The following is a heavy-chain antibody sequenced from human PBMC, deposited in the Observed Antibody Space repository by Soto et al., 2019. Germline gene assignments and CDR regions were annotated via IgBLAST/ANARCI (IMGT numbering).Heavy chain of an antibody. Sequence: GGSLRLSCAASGFTFSSYAMHWVRQAPGKGLEWVAVISYDGSNKYYADSVKGRFTISRDNSKNTLYLQMNSLRAEDTAVYYCASPPPGDYVPLIYWGQGTLVTVSS. V-gene: IGHV3-30-3*01. J-gene: IGHJ4*02. CDR3: ASPPPGDYVPLIY. CDR1: GFTFSSYA. CDR2: ISYDGSNK. D-gene: IGHD4-17*01.